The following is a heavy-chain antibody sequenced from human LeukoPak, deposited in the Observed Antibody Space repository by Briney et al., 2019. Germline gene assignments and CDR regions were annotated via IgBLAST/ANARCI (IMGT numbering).Heavy chain of an antibody. Sequence: GGSLRLSCAASGFTVSGNYMSWVRQAPGKGLEWVSVIYSSDSTYYIDSVKGRFTISRDNSKNTLYLQMNSLRAEDTAVYYCAKDLGGPCGGDCYGWGDNWFDPWGQGTLVTVSS. CDR2: IYSSDST. CDR1: GFTVSGNY. J-gene: IGHJ5*02. CDR3: AKDLGGPCGGDCYGWGDNWFDP. D-gene: IGHD2-21*01. V-gene: IGHV3-53*01.